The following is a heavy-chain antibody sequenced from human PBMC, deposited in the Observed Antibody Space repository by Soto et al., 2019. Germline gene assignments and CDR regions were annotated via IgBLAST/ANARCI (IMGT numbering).Heavy chain of an antibody. CDR2: ISAYNGNT. D-gene: IGHD3-22*01. CDR3: ARASYYYESSGYYPDY. V-gene: IGHV1-18*01. J-gene: IGHJ4*02. Sequence: ASVKVSCKASGYTFTSYGISWVRQAPGQGLEWMGWISAYNGNTNYAQKLQGRVTMTTDTSTSTAYMELRSLSSDDTAVYYCARASYYYESSGYYPDYWGQGTLVTVSS. CDR1: GYTFTSYG.